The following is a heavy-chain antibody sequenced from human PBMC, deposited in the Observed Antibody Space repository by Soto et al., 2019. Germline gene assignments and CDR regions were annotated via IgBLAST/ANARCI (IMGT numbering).Heavy chain of an antibody. V-gene: IGHV1-8*01. CDR1: GYTFTNYD. CDR3: ATDIVSSGWYRSGY. J-gene: IGHJ4*02. Sequence: ASVKVSCKASGYTFTNYDINWVRQAAGQGLEWMGGMSPNSGKTSYAQKFQGRVTMTESTSTDTANMELSSLRSEDTAVYYCATDIVSSGWYRSGYWGQGTLVTVSS. D-gene: IGHD6-19*01. CDR2: MSPNSGKT.